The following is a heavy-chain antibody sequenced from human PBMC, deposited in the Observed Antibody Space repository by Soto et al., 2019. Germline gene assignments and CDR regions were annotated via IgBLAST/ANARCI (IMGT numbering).Heavy chain of an antibody. J-gene: IGHJ4*02. D-gene: IGHD3-9*01. CDR3: ASRPVFYPRAAMSDY. CDR1: GFTFANFA. CDR2: ISPSAVST. V-gene: IGHV3-23*01. Sequence: EVQLLESGGGLVEPGGSLRLSCTASGFTFANFAMTWVRQAPGQGLQWVSSISPSAVSTYYADSVRGRFTISREDSKNTVYLQMTSLRAEDTAFYYCASRPVFYPRAAMSDYWCLGTLVTVSS.